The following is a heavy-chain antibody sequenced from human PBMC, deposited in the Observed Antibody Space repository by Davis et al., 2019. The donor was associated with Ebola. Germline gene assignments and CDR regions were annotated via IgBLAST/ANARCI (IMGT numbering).Heavy chain of an antibody. CDR1: GYTFTSYA. CDR2: ISVFNGNT. J-gene: IGHJ6*03. D-gene: IGHD2-15*01. CDR3: ARAGSFYYYMDV. Sequence: ASVTVSCKASGYTFTSYAISWVRQAPGQGLEWMGWISVFNGNTNYAQNLQGRVTMTTDASTSTAYMELRSLRSDDTAVYYCARAGSFYYYMDVWGKGTTVTVSS. V-gene: IGHV1-18*01.